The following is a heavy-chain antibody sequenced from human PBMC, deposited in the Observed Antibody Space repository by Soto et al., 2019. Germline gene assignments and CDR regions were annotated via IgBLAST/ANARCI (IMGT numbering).Heavy chain of an antibody. CDR3: ARGQVVAAQH. CDR2: IYHSGST. V-gene: IGHV4-30-2*01. Sequence: QLQLQESGSGLVKPSQTLSLTCAVSGGSISSGGYSWSWIRQPPGKGLEWIGYIYHSGSTYYNPALESRGTISVDRSKDQFSLTLSSVTAADTAVYYCARGQVVAAQHWGQGTLVTVAS. D-gene: IGHD2-15*01. CDR1: GGSISSGGYS. J-gene: IGHJ4*02.